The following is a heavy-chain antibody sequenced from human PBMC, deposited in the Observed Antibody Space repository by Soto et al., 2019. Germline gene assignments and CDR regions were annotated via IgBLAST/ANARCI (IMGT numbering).Heavy chain of an antibody. CDR1: GGSFSGYY. J-gene: IGHJ6*02. D-gene: IGHD3-10*01. V-gene: IGHV4-34*01. CDR2: INHSGST. CDR3: ARGFLWFGELFDPTDYYYYGMDV. Sequence: SETLSLTCAVYGGSFSGYYWSWIRQPPGKGLEWIGEINHSGSTNYNPSLKSRVTISVDTSKNQFSLKLSSVTAADTAVYYCARGFLWFGELFDPTDYYYYGMDVWGQGTTVS.